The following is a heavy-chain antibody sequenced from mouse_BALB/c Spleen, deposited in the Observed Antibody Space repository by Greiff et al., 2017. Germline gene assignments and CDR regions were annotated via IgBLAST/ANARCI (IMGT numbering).Heavy chain of an antibody. CDR1: GFNIKDTY. J-gene: IGHJ4*01. CDR3: ARTGTGGIYYAMDD. V-gene: IGHV14-3*02. CDR2: IDPANGNT. Sequence: VQLQQSGAELVKPGASVKLSCTASGFNIKDTYMHWVKQRPEQGLEWIGRIDPANGNTKYDPKFQGKATITADTSSNTAYLQLSSLTAEDTAVYYGARTGTGGIYYAMDDWGQGTSVTVSS. D-gene: IGHD4-1*01.